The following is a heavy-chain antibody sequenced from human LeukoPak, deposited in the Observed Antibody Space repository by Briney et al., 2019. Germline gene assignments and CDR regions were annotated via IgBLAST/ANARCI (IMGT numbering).Heavy chain of an antibody. V-gene: IGHV4-4*02. CDR2: VNLQGST. CDR1: GGSITNTNY. Sequence: PSGTLSLTCGVSGGSITNTNYWTWVRQPPGKGLEWIGEVNLQGSTNYNPSLMGRVAISVDKSENHISLQLTSVTAADTAVYYCAREGGPYRPLDYSGQGTLVTVSS. J-gene: IGHJ4*02. CDR3: AREGGPYRPLDY.